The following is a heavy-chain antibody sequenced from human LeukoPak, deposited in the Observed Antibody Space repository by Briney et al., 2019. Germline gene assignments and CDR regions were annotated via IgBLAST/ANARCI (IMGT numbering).Heavy chain of an antibody. V-gene: IGHV4-59*11. CDR1: ADSFSSHY. D-gene: IGHD4-17*01. CDR3: ARDLVTVTKGFDI. Sequence: SETLSLTCAVSADSFSSHYWTWIRQPPGKGLEWIGYISYIGSTNYNPSLKSRVTISIDTSKDQFSLKLSSVTAADTAVYYCARDLVTVTKGFDIWGQGTMVSVSS. CDR2: ISYIGST. J-gene: IGHJ3*02.